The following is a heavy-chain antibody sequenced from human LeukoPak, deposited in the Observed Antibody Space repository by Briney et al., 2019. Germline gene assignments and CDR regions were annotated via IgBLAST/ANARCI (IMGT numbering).Heavy chain of an antibody. CDR3: ARESVPPHVDY. CDR1: GFTFSSYG. J-gene: IGHJ4*02. CDR2: IWYDGSNT. D-gene: IGHD3-10*02. V-gene: IGHV3-33*01. Sequence: GGSLRLSCAASGFTFSSYGMHWVRQAPGKGLEWVAMIWYDGSNTYYAASVKGRFTISRDNSKNTLFLQMDSLRAEDTAVYYCARESVPPHVDYWGQGTLVTVSS.